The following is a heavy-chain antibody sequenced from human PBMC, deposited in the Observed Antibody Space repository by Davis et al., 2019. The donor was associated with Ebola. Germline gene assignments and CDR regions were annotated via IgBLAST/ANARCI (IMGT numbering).Heavy chain of an antibody. J-gene: IGHJ6*02. D-gene: IGHD6-6*01. CDR3: SNEWTLIAARGNYYYSGMDV. CDR1: GFTFSSYA. V-gene: IGHV3-23*01. CDR2: ISGSGGST. Sequence: GESLKISCAASGFTFSSYAMSWVRQAPGKGLEWVSAISGSGGSTYYADSVKGRFTISRDNSKNTLYLQMNSLRAEDTAVYSCSNEWTLIAARGNYYYSGMDVWGQGTTVTVSS.